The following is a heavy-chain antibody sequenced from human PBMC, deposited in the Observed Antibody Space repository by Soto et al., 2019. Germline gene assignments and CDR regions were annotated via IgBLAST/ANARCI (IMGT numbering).Heavy chain of an antibody. J-gene: IGHJ4*02. V-gene: IGHV4-34*01. CDR1: GGSFSGYY. Sequence: LQQWGAGLLKPSETLSLTCAVYGGSFSGYYWSWIRQPPGKGLEWIGEINPSGSTNYTPSLNSRVTMSGDTPKNQCSLKLTSVTAADTAVYYCARGRDGGAANWGQGTLVTVSS. D-gene: IGHD4-17*01. CDR2: INPSGST. CDR3: ARGRDGGAAN.